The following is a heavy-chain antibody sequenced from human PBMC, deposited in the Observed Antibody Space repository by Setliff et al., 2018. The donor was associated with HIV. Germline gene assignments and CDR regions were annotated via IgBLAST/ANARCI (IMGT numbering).Heavy chain of an antibody. CDR2: ISSSSSTK. D-gene: IGHD1-1*01. CDR1: GFNFSMYS. J-gene: IGHJ4*02. Sequence: PGGSLRLSCAASGFNFSMYSMNWVRQAPGKGLEWVSYISSSSSTKYYADSVKGRFTISRDNAKNSLYLHMNALRADDTAVYYCAKSGTGIIYFDYWGQGTLVTVSS. CDR3: AKSGTGIIYFDY. V-gene: IGHV3-48*01.